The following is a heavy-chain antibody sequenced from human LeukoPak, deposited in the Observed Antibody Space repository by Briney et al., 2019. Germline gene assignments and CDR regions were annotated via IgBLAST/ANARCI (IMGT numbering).Heavy chain of an antibody. V-gene: IGHV3-21*01. J-gene: IGHJ4*02. CDR3: ARDSGIDY. CDR1: GFTFSTYS. CDR2: IGSSSSYI. Sequence: GGSLRLSCAASGFTFSTYSMNWVRQAPGKGLEWVSFIGSSSSYIYYADSVKGRFTISRDNAKNSLYLQMNSLRAEDTAVYYCARDSGIDYWGQGTLVTVSS.